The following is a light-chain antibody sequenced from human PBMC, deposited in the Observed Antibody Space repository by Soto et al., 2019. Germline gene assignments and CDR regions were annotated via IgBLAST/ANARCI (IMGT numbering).Light chain of an antibody. CDR2: SAS. CDR1: QKVSKF. V-gene: IGKV1-39*01. J-gene: IGKJ1*01. CDR3: QQTYSLPRT. Sequence: DVQMTQSPSSLSASVGDRGTIACRASQKVSKFVNWYQQKPGKIPDHLIYSASTLYSGVPSRFSGSGSGTEFTLTISNLQLEDVATYYCQQTYSLPRTFAQGTKVE.